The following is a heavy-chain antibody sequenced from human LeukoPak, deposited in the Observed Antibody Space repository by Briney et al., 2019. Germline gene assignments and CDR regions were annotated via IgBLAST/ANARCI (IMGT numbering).Heavy chain of an antibody. CDR3: ATVLSGSYVPIFDY. CDR2: IRYDGTNK. CDR1: EFTFSNYG. Sequence: AGGSLRLSCAASEFTFSNYGMHWVRQAPGKGLEWVAFIRYDGTNKYYADSVKGRFTISRDNSKNTLYLKMNSLRGEDTAVYYCATVLSGSYVPIFDYWGQGTLVTVSS. D-gene: IGHD1-26*01. V-gene: IGHV3-30*02. J-gene: IGHJ4*02.